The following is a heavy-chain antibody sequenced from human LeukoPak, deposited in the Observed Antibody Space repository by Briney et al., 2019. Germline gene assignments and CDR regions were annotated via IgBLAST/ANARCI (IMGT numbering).Heavy chain of an antibody. V-gene: IGHV5-51*01. CDR1: GYTFTDFW. D-gene: IGHD1-26*01. J-gene: IGHJ5*02. Sequence: GESLKISCKGSGYTFTDFWIAWVRQMPGKGLEWMGIIYPGDSDTRYSPSFQGQVTISADKSTTTAYLQWGTLKTSDTAIYFCARLADTTSWGQGALVTVSS. CDR2: IYPGDSDT. CDR3: ARLADTTS.